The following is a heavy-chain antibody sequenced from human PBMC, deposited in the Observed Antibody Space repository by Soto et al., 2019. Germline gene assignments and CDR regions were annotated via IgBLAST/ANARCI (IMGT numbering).Heavy chain of an antibody. J-gene: IGHJ4*02. Sequence: ASVKVSCKASGYTFTSYGISWVRQAPGQGLEWMGWISAYNGDTNFAQKLQGRVTMTTDTSTSTGYMELRSLRSEDTAGYYGDSAPVLVPAAIGXLDFWAQRTLVTVSS. CDR2: ISAYNGDT. CDR1: GYTFTSYG. V-gene: IGHV1-18*01. CDR3: DSAPVLVPAAIGXLDF. D-gene: IGHD2-2*01.